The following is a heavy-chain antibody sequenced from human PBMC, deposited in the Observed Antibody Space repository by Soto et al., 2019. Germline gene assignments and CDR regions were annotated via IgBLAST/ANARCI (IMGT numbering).Heavy chain of an antibody. V-gene: IGHV3-33*01. CDR3: ARDDGLYRYGSGIPGAFDI. J-gene: IGHJ3*02. D-gene: IGHD3-10*01. CDR2: IWYDGSNK. Sequence: QVQLVESGGGVVQPGRSLRLSCAASGFTFSNYGMHWVRQAPGKGLEWVAVIWYDGSNKYYSDSAKGRFTISRDNAKKTLYLQMDSLRAEDTALYYCARDDGLYRYGSGIPGAFDIWGQGTMVTVSS. CDR1: GFTFSNYG.